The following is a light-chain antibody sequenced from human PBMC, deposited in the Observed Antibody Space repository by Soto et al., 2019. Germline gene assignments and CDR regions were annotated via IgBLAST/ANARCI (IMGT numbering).Light chain of an antibody. J-gene: IGLJ1*01. CDR3: CSHAGNNGYV. CDR1: SRDVGGQNY. V-gene: IGLV2-8*01. Sequence: QSALTQPPSASGSPGQSVAISCTGTSRDVGGQNYVSWYQQHPGKAPKLIIYAVSNRPSGVPDRFSGSKSGNTASLTISGLRAEDEADYYCCSHAGNNGYVFGTGTKVTVL. CDR2: AVS.